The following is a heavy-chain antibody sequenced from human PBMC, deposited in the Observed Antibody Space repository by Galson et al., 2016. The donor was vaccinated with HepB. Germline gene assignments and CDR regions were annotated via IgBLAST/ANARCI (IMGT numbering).Heavy chain of an antibody. CDR1: GYRFTTYW. CDR2: IYPGDSET. CDR3: ARQSQLGARVYYYGMDV. J-gene: IGHJ6*02. D-gene: IGHD6-13*01. Sequence: QSGAEVKKPGESLKISCKGSGYRFTTYWIGWVRQMPGKGLEWMGIIYPGDSETRYSPSYQGQVTISVDKSISTAYLQWSSLKASDIAIYYCARQSQLGARVYYYGMDVWGQGTTVTVSS. V-gene: IGHV5-51*01.